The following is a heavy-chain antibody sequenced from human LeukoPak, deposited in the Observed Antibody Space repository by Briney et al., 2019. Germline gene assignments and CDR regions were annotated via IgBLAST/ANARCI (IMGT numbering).Heavy chain of an antibody. CDR2: VNQGATQK. V-gene: IGHV3-7*01. Sequence: GGSLRLSCAASGFDFSTQWMSWVRQAPGKGLEWVAIVNQGATQKYYVDSVKGRFTISRDNAKNSLYLQMNSLRAEDTAVYYCARENGVEVPIDYWGQGTLVTVSS. D-gene: IGHD2-8*01. J-gene: IGHJ4*02. CDR3: ARENGVEVPIDY. CDR1: GFDFSTQW.